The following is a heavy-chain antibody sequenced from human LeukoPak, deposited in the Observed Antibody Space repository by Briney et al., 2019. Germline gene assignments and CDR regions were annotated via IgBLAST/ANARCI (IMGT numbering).Heavy chain of an antibody. D-gene: IGHD1-26*01. Sequence: GGSLRLSCAASGFTFSSYWMHWVRQAPGKGLVWVSRINSDGSSTSYADSVKGRFTISRDNAKNTLYLQMNSLRAEDTAVYYCARLAKADDAFDIWGQGTMVTVSS. J-gene: IGHJ3*02. V-gene: IGHV3-74*01. CDR3: ARLAKADDAFDI. CDR2: INSDGSST. CDR1: GFTFSSYW.